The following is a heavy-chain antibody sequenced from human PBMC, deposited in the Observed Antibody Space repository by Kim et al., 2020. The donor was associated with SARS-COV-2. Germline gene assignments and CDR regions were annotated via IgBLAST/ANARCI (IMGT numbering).Heavy chain of an antibody. Sequence: FQGRVTMTRDTSTSTVYMELSSLRSEDTAVYYCARDGNYYGSGYVYYFDYWGQGTLVTVSS. V-gene: IGHV1-46*01. D-gene: IGHD3-10*01. J-gene: IGHJ4*02. CDR3: ARDGNYYGSGYVYYFDY.